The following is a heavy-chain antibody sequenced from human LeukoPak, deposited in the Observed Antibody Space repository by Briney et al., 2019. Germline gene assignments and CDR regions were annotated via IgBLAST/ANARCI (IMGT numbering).Heavy chain of an antibody. V-gene: IGHV1-2*02. J-gene: IGHJ5*02. D-gene: IGHD2-2*01. CDR2: INPNNGGT. Sequence: ASVKVSCKASGYTFTGYYMHWVRQAPGQGLEWMGWINPNNGGTNYAQKFQGRVTMTRDTSISTAYMELSRLRSDDTAVYYCARGAPNYCSSTSCYYWFDPWGQGTLVTVSS. CDR1: GYTFTGYY. CDR3: ARGAPNYCSSTSCYYWFDP.